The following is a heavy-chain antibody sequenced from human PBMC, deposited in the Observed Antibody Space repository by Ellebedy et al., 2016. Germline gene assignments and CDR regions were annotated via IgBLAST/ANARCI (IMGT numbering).Heavy chain of an antibody. CDR1: GFTFSSYG. J-gene: IGHJ6*03. CDR3: AKDPAIFGVVTYYYYMDV. V-gene: IGHV3-30*18. Sequence: GGSLRLSXAASGFTFSSYGMHWVRQAPGKGLEWVAVISYDGSNKYYADSVKGRFTISRDNSKNTLYLQMNSLRAEDTAVYYCAKDPAIFGVVTYYYYMDVWGKGTTVTVSS. D-gene: IGHD3-3*01. CDR2: ISYDGSNK.